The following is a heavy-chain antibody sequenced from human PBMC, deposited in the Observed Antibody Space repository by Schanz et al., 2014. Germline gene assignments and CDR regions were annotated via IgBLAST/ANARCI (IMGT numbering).Heavy chain of an antibody. D-gene: IGHD1-26*01. CDR1: GFTFSSYA. CDR2: IYSGDNT. Sequence: EVQLLESGGGLVQPGGSLRLSCAASGFTFSSYAMSWVRQAPGKGLEWVSVIYSGDNTYYADSVKGRFTISRDNSKNTLYLQMNSLRPEDTAVYYCAKEGSIYWDRSVDYWGQGTLVTVSS. J-gene: IGHJ4*02. CDR3: AKEGSIYWDRSVDY. V-gene: IGHV3-23*03.